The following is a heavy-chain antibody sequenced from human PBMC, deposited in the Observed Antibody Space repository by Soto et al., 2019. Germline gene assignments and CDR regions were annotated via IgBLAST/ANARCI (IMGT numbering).Heavy chain of an antibody. J-gene: IGHJ5*02. Sequence: VLDGAIGGGDDRGSWIREPPGKGLEGIGYIYYSGRTYYNPSLKSRVTLSVDTSKNHFSLKLSSVTAADTAVYYCARDPSGGSRYSFAWFDPWGQGTLVTVSS. D-gene: IGHD2-15*01. CDR3: ARDPSGGSRYSFAWFDP. CDR2: IYYSGRT. CDR1: DGAIGGGDDR. V-gene: IGHV4-30-4*01.